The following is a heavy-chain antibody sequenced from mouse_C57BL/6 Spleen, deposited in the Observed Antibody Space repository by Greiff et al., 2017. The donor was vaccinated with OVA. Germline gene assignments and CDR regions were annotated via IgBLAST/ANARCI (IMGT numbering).Heavy chain of an antibody. CDR2: IYPGDGDT. Sequence: VHLVESGAELVKPGASVKISCKASGYAFSSYWMNWVKQRPGKGLEWIGQIYPGDGDTNYNGKFKGKATLTADKSSSTAYMQLSSLTSEDSAVYFCARGDTTVVDWYFDVWGTGTTVTVSS. CDR1: GYAFSSYW. J-gene: IGHJ1*03. CDR3: ARGDTTVVDWYFDV. D-gene: IGHD1-1*01. V-gene: IGHV1-80*01.